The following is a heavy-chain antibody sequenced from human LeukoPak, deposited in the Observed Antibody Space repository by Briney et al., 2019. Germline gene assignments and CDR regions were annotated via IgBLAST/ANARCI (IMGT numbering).Heavy chain of an antibody. Sequence: PGGSLRLSCSASGFTFSSYWMTWVRQAPGKGLEWVAIIKQDGSERYHVDSVKGRFTISSDNAEKSLYLQMNSLRAEDTAVYYCARDYMAGAIDYWGQGTVVTVSS. J-gene: IGHJ4*02. CDR1: GFTFSSYW. V-gene: IGHV3-7*04. CDR3: ARDYMAGAIDY. D-gene: IGHD1-26*01. CDR2: IKQDGSER.